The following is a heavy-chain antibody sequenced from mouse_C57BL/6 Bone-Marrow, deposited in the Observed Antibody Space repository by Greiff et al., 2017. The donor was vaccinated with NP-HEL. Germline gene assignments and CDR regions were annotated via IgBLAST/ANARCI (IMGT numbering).Heavy chain of an antibody. CDR3: SRGDYGSSRFGYAMDY. D-gene: IGHD1-1*01. CDR1: GYAFSSYW. CDR2: IYPGDGDT. Sequence: QVQLQQSGAELVKPGASVKISCKASGYAFSSYWMNWVKERPGKGLAWIGQIYPGDGDTKYNGKFKGKATLPADKSSSTAYMHVSSLTSEDSAVYFWSRGDYGSSRFGYAMDYWGQGTSVTVSS. V-gene: IGHV1-80*01. J-gene: IGHJ4*01.